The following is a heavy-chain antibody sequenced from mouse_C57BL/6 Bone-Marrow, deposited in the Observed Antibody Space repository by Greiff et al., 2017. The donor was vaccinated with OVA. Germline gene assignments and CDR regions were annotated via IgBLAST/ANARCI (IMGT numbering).Heavy chain of an antibody. D-gene: IGHD3-3*01. J-gene: IGHJ2*01. V-gene: IGHV1-54*01. CDR1: GYAFTNYL. CDR3: ARSGQGRLYY. Sequence: VQLQQSGAELVRPGTSVKVSCKASGYAFTNYLIEWVKQRPGQGLEWIGVINPGSGGTNYNEKFKGKATLTADKSSSTAYMQLSSLTAEDSAVNYCARSGQGRLYYWGQGTTRTVSS. CDR2: INPGSGGT.